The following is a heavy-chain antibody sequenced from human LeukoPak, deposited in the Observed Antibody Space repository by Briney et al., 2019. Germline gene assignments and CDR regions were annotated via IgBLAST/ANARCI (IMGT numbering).Heavy chain of an antibody. J-gene: IGHJ6*03. CDR1: GYTFSDYD. V-gene: IGHV1-8*01. D-gene: IGHD2-21*01. CDR3: ARVVMKAVYYYYMDV. Sequence: ASVKVSCKASGYTFSDYDANWVRHAPGQGLEWKGWMNPTRGDTGHAQNMQGRVTMTRSMSRQTAYMELSRLRSEDTAVSFCARVVMKAVYYYYMDVWGKGTTIIISS. CDR2: MNPTRGDT.